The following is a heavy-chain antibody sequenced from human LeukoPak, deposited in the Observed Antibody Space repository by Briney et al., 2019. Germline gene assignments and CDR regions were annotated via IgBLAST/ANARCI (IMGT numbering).Heavy chain of an antibody. Sequence: KAGGSLRLSCAASGFTFSSYSMNWVRQAPGKGLEWVSSISSSSSYIYYADSVKGRFTISRDNAKNSLYLQMNSPRAEDSAVYYCARAGDEDCSSTSCYLFDYWGQGTLVTVSS. CDR3: ARAGDEDCSSTSCYLFDY. CDR1: GFTFSSYS. D-gene: IGHD2-2*01. CDR2: ISSSSSYI. V-gene: IGHV3-21*01. J-gene: IGHJ4*02.